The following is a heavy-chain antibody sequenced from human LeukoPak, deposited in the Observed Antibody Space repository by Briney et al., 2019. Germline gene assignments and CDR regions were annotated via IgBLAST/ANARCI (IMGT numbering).Heavy chain of an antibody. CDR2: IRSNGDTT. J-gene: IGHJ4*02. D-gene: IGHD1-1*01. CDR1: GFTFSSYA. V-gene: IGHV3-23*01. Sequence: GGSLRLSCAASGFTFSSYAMSWVRQAPGKGLEWVSSIRSNGDTTYNADSVKGRFTISRDNSKNTLYLQMNRLRVEDTAIYYCAKGQELDDGVFDSWGQGTLVTVSS. CDR3: AKGQELDDGVFDS.